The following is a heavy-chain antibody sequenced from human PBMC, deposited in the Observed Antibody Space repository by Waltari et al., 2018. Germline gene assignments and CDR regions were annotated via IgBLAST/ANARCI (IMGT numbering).Heavy chain of an antibody. CDR2: IYYSGST. Sequence: QVQLQESGPGLVKPSETLSLTCTVSGGSISSYYWSWIRQPPGKGLVWIGYIYYSGSTNDNPARKSRVTISVDTAKNQFSLKLSSVTAADTAVYYCARVTSGGNRYYYYGMDVWGQGTTVTVSS. CDR1: GGSISSYY. CDR3: ARVTSGGNRYYYYGMDV. V-gene: IGHV4-59*01. D-gene: IGHD2-15*01. J-gene: IGHJ6*02.